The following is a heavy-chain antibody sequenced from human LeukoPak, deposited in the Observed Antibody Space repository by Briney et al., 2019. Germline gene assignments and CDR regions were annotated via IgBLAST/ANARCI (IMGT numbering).Heavy chain of an antibody. D-gene: IGHD3-3*01. CDR1: GGSFSGYY. J-gene: IGHJ6*02. CDR3: ARLRYYDFWSGYDYYYGMDV. Sequence: SETLSLTCAVYGGSFSGYYWSWIRQPPGKGLEWTGEINHSGSTNYNPSLKSRVTISVDTSKDQFSLKLSSVTAADTAVYYCARLRYYDFWSGYDYYYGMDVWGQGTTVTVSS. V-gene: IGHV4-34*01. CDR2: INHSGST.